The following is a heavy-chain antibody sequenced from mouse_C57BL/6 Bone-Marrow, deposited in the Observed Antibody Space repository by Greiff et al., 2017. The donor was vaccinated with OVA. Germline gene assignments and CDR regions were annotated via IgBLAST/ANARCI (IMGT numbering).Heavy chain of an antibody. Sequence: QVQLQQPGTELVKPGASVKLSCKASGYTFTSYWMHWVKQRPGQGLEWIGNINPSNGGTNYNEKFKSKATLTVDKSSSTAYMQLISLTSEDSAVYYCARSIYYGYRYYFDYWGQGTTLTVSS. CDR2: INPSNGGT. V-gene: IGHV1-53*01. J-gene: IGHJ2*01. CDR1: GYTFTSYW. D-gene: IGHD2-2*01. CDR3: ARSIYYGYRYYFDY.